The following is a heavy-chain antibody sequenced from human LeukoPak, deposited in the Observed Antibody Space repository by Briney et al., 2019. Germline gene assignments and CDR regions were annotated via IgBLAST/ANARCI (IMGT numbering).Heavy chain of an antibody. D-gene: IGHD3-10*01. CDR3: ARDPGAYPYYFDY. CDR1: GGSISSGDYF. V-gene: IGHV4-30-4*01. CDR2: INYSGST. Sequence: PSQTLSLTCTVSGGSISSGDYFWSWIRQPPGKGLEWIGHINYSGSTFYNPSLKSRVTISVDTSKNQFSLNLSSVTAADTAVYHCARDPGAYPYYFDYWGQGTLVTVSS. J-gene: IGHJ4*02.